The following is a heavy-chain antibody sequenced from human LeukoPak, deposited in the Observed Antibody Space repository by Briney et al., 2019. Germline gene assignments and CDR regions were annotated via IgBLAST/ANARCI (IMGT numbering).Heavy chain of an antibody. CDR2: IIPIFGTA. J-gene: IGHJ4*02. V-gene: IGHV1-69*13. CDR3: ARGPLGYYGSGRPFDY. CDR1: GGTFSSYA. Sequence: ASVKVSCKASGGTFSSYAISWVRQAPGQGLEWMGGIIPIFGTANYAQKFQGRVTITADESTSTAYMELSSLRSEDTAVYYCARGPLGYYGSGRPFDYWGQGTLVTVSS. D-gene: IGHD3-10*01.